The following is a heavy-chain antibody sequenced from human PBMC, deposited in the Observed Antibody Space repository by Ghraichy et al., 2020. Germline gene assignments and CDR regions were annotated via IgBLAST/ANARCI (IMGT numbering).Heavy chain of an antibody. Sequence: GESLNISCAASGFTFRDYGMHWVRQAPAKGLEWVAFIRSDGSSEYFADSVKGRFTISRDNSKNTLYLQMNSLRVDDTALYYCAKDLTLTSRWPVWGQGILAIVSS. CDR3: AKDLTLTSRWPV. J-gene: IGHJ4*02. CDR1: GFTFRDYG. V-gene: IGHV3-30*02. CDR2: IRSDGSSE. D-gene: IGHD4-23*01.